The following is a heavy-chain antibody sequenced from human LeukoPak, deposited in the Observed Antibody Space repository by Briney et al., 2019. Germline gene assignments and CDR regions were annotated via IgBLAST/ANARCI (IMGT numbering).Heavy chain of an antibody. CDR3: AREEGVDGNN. V-gene: IGHV3-33*08. CDR1: GFTFSDYA. CDR2: IWYNGNT. Sequence: PGGSLRLSCAASGFTFSDYAMSWVRQAPGKGLEWVSDIWYNGNTYYADSVEGRFTISRDNSKSTLYLQMNSLRAEDTAVYYCAREEGVDGNNWGQGTLVIVSS. D-gene: IGHD4-23*01. J-gene: IGHJ4*02.